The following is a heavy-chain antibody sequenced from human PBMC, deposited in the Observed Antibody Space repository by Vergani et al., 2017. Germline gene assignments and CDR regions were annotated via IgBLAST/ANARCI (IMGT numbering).Heavy chain of an antibody. V-gene: IGHV1-69*12. CDR1: GGTFSSYA. Sequence: QVQLVQSGAEVKKPGSSVKVSCKASGGTFSSYAISWVRQAPGQGLEGMGGIIPIFGTANYAQKFQGRVTITADESTSTAYMELSSLRSEDTGVYYCARERDLTMDRVTDGRTFDPWGQGNLVTVSS. CDR3: ARERDLTMDRVTDGRTFDP. CDR2: IIPIFGTA. J-gene: IGHJ5*02. D-gene: IGHD3-10*01.